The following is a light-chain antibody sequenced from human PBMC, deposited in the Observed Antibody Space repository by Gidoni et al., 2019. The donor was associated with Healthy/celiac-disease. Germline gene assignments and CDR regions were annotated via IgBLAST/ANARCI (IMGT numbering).Light chain of an antibody. V-gene: IGKV3-15*01. Sequence: EIMLTQSPATLSVSPGERATLSCRPIQSVSSNLAWYQQKPGQAPRLLIYGASTRATGIPARFSGSGYGTEFTLNISSLQSEDFAVYYCQQDNTWHTFGQXTKVEIK. CDR2: GAS. J-gene: IGKJ2*01. CDR1: QSVSSN. CDR3: QQDNTWHT.